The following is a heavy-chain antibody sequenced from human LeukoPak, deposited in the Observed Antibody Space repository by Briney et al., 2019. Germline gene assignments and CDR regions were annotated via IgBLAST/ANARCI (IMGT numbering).Heavy chain of an antibody. CDR3: ARDFYCSSTSCYDY. V-gene: IGHV7-4-1*02. D-gene: IGHD2-2*01. CDR1: GYTFTSYA. Sequence: ASVKVSCKASGYTFTSYAMNWVRQAPGQGLEWMGWINTNTGNPTYAQGFTGRFVFSLDTSVSTAYLQISSLKAEDSAVYYCARDFYCSSTSCYDYWGQGTLVTVSS. J-gene: IGHJ4*02. CDR2: INTNTGNP.